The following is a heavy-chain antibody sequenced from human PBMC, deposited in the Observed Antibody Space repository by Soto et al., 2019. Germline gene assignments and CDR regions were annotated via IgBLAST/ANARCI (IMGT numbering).Heavy chain of an antibody. CDR2: ISRSGSDT. CDR1: GFTFSSYT. CDR3: ARDVPYGSSGYCMDV. J-gene: IGHJ6*02. Sequence: EVQLVESGGGLVKPEGSLRLSCAASGFTFSSYTMNWVRQAPGKGLEWVSSISRSGSDTYYADSVKGRFTISRDNSKNSLYLQMNTLIAEDTALYYCARDVPYGSSGYCMDVWGRGTTITVS. D-gene: IGHD2-15*01. V-gene: IGHV3-21*02.